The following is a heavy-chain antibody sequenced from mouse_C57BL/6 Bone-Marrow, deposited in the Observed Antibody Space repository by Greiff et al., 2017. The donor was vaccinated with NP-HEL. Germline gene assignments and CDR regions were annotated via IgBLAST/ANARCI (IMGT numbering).Heavy chain of an antibody. V-gene: IGHV14-4*01. CDR3: TTEGYSNYGAWFAY. CDR2: IDPENGDT. CDR1: GFNIKDDY. D-gene: IGHD2-5*01. Sequence: EVQGVESGAELVRPGASVKLSCTASGFNIKDDYMHWVKQRPEQGLEWIGWIDPENGDTEYASKFPGKATITADTSSNTAYLQLSSLTSEDTAVYYCTTEGYSNYGAWFAYWGQGTLVTVSA. J-gene: IGHJ3*01.